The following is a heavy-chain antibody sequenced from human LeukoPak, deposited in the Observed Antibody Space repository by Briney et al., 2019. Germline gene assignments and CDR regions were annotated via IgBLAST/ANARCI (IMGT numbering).Heavy chain of an antibody. J-gene: IGHJ4*02. CDR3: AKSGDGEDFFDY. V-gene: IGHV3-23*01. CDR2: ISGSGGST. Sequence: GGSLRLYCAASGFTFSSYAMSWVRQAPGKGLEWVSAISGSGGSTYYADSVKGRFTISRDNSKNTLYLQMNSLRAEDTAVYYCAKSGDGEDFFDYWGQGTLVTVSS. D-gene: IGHD2-21*01. CDR1: GFTFSSYA.